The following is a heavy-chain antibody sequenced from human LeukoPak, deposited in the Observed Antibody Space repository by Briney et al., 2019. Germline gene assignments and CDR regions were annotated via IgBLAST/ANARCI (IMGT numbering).Heavy chain of an antibody. CDR3: ARLWFGESIDY. D-gene: IGHD3-10*01. CDR1: GFTFSSYS. CDR2: ISSSSSTI. J-gene: IGHJ4*02. V-gene: IGHV3-48*01. Sequence: GGSLRLSCAASGFTFSSYSMNWVRQAPGKGLEWVSYISSSSSTIYYADSVKGRFTISRDNAKNSLYLQMNSLRAEDAAVYYCARLWFGESIDYWGQGTLVTVSS.